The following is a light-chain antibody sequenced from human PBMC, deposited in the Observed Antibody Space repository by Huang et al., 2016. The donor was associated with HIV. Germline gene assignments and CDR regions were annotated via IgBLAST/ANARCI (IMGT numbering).Light chain of an antibody. CDR1: QSVNSY. CDR3: QQRKDWPPIT. Sequence: ETVLTQSPATLSLSPGERATLSCRSSQSVNSYLAWYQQKPGQTPRLRIYDASNRATCIPARFSGSGSVTDFTLTISSLEPEEFAVYYCQQRKDWPPITFGQGTRLEIK. CDR2: DAS. V-gene: IGKV3-11*01. J-gene: IGKJ5*01.